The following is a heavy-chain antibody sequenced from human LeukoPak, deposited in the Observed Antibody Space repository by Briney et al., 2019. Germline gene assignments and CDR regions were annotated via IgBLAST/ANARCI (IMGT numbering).Heavy chain of an antibody. D-gene: IGHD3-16*01. Sequence: GGFLRLSCAASGFTVSSHDMSWVRQAPGKGLEWVSVIYMGGNTFYVDSVKGRFTISRHTSKNTLYLQMNSLRPEDTAVYYCVRVGDEVAYTRGYLDYWGQGTLVTVSS. V-gene: IGHV3-53*04. J-gene: IGHJ4*02. CDR3: VRVGDEVAYTRGYLDY. CDR1: GFTVSSHD. CDR2: IYMGGNT.